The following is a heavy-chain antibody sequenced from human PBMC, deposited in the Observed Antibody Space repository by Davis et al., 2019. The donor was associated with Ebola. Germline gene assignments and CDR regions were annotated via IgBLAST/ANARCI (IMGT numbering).Heavy chain of an antibody. D-gene: IGHD3-10*01. J-gene: IGHJ6*02. V-gene: IGHV1-3*01. CDR1: GFTFSGSA. CDR2: INAGNGNT. Sequence: GGSLRLSCAASGFTFSGSAMHWVRQAPGQRLEWMGWINAGNGNTKYSQKFQGRVTITRDTSASTAYMELSSLRSDDTAVYYCARESAATGYYYGMDVWGQGTTVTVSS. CDR3: ARESAATGYYYGMDV.